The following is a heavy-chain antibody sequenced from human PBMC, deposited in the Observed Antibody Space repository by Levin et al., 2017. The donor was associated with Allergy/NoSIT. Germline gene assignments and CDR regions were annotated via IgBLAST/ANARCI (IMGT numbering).Heavy chain of an antibody. CDR3: VRGAYRVSDSPPKYYFDY. CDR2: TSASSSYI. D-gene: IGHD5/OR15-5a*01. J-gene: IGHJ4*02. Sequence: GESLKISCAASGFTFSTYSIHWVRQAPGKGLEWVSSTSASSSYIYYADSVTGRFTISRDNAMNSLYLQMNSLRVDDTAVYYCVRGAYRVSDSPPKYYFDYWGQGTLVTVSS. CDR1: GFTFSTYS. V-gene: IGHV3-21*01.